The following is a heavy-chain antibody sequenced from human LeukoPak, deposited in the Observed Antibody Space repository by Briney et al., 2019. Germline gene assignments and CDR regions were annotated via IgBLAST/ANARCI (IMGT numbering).Heavy chain of an antibody. D-gene: IGHD2-15*01. J-gene: IGHJ5*02. CDR1: GYTFTSYD. CDR2: MNPNSGNT. V-gene: IGHV1-8*01. Sequence: ASVKVSCKASGYTFTSYDINWERQATGQGLEWMGWMNPNSGNTGYAQKFQGRVTMTRNTSISTAYMELSSLRSEDTAVYYCARGGGYCSGGSCYFDGKRFDPWGQGTLVTVSS. CDR3: ARGGGYCSGGSCYFDGKRFDP.